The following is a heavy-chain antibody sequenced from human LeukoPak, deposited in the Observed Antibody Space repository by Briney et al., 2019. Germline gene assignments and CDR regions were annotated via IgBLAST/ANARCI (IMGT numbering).Heavy chain of an antibody. CDR2: TYYRSKWYN. CDR3: ARVTLRGIAARGGNWFDP. J-gene: IGHJ5*02. Sequence: SQTLSLTCAISGDSVSSNSAAWNWIRQSPSRGLEWLGRTYYRSKWYNDYAVSVKSRITNNPDTSKNQFSLQLNSVTPEDTAVYYCARVTLRGIAARGGNWFDPWGQGTLVTVSS. D-gene: IGHD6-6*01. V-gene: IGHV6-1*01. CDR1: GDSVSSNSAA.